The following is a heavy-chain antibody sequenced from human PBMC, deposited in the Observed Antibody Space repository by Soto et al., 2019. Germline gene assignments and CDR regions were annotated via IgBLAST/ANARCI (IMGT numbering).Heavy chain of an antibody. V-gene: IGHV3-33*01. CDR1: GFTFSSYG. J-gene: IGHJ6*02. D-gene: IGHD2-15*01. Sequence: QVQLVESGGGVVQPGRSLRLSCAASGFTFSSYGMHWVRQAPGKGLEWVAVIWYDGSNKYYADSVKGRFTISRDNSKNTLYLQMNSLRAEDTAVYYCAGDPPLGYCSGGSCYSFYYYGMDVWGQGTTVTVSS. CDR3: AGDPPLGYCSGGSCYSFYYYGMDV. CDR2: IWYDGSNK.